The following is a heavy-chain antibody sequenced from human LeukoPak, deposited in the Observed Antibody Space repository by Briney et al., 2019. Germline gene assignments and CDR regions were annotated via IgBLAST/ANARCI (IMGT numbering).Heavy chain of an antibody. CDR3: ARVRDSGSYYCY. CDR1: GYTFTGYY. D-gene: IGHD1-26*01. CDR2: INPNSGGT. Sequence: ASVKVSCKASGYTFTGYYMHSVRQAPGQGLEWMGWINPNSGGTIYAQKFQGRVTMTRDTSISTAYMELSRLISDDTAVYYCARVRDSGSYYCYWGQGTLVTVSS. J-gene: IGHJ4*02. V-gene: IGHV1-2*02.